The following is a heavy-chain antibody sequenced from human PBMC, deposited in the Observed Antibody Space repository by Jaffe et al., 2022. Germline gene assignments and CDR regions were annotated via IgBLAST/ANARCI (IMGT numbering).Heavy chain of an antibody. D-gene: IGHD4-17*01. Sequence: QITLKESGPTLVKPTQTLTLTCTFSGFSLSTSGVGVGWIRQPPGKALEWLALIYWNDDKRYSPSLKSRLTITKDTSKNQVVLTMTNMDPVDTATYYCAHRQASPLGYGDYVGSFDYWGQGTLVTVSS. CDR3: AHRQASPLGYGDYVGSFDY. CDR2: IYWNDDK. CDR1: GFSLSTSGVG. V-gene: IGHV2-5*01. J-gene: IGHJ4*02.